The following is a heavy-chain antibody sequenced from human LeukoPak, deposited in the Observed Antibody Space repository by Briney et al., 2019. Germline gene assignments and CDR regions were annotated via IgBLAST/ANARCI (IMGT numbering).Heavy chain of an antibody. CDR1: GGTFSNYA. J-gene: IGHJ6*03. CDR3: ARNDILTGRKFRTSNYYMDV. V-gene: IGHV1-69*06. Sequence: SVKVSCKASGGTFSNYAISWVRQAPGQGLEWMGGIIPIFGTANYAQKFRGRVTITADKSTRTAYMELSSLRSEDTAVYYCARNDILTGRKFRTSNYYMDVWGKGTTVTISS. CDR2: IIPIFGTA. D-gene: IGHD3-9*01.